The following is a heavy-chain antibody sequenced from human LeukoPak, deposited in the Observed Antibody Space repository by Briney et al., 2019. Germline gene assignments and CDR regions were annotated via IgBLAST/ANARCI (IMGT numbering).Heavy chain of an antibody. Sequence: GGSLRLSCAASGFTFSDYYMSWIRQAPGKGLEWVSYISSSSSYTNYADSVKGRFTISRDNAKNSLYLQMNSLRAEDTAVYCCARESYQLLGFGYYFDYWGQGTLVTVSS. CDR3: ARESYQLLGFGYYFDY. V-gene: IGHV3-11*06. J-gene: IGHJ4*02. D-gene: IGHD2-2*01. CDR1: GFTFSDYY. CDR2: ISSSSSYT.